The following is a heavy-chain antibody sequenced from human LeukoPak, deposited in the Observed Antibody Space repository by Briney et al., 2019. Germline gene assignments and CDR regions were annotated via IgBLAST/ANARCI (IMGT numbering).Heavy chain of an antibody. CDR1: GFTFSSYG. CDR2: IRYDGSNK. D-gene: IGHD2-21*02. Sequence: PGGSLRLSCAASGFTFSSYGMHWVRQAPGKGLEWVAFIRYDGSNKYYADSVKGRFTISRDNSKNTLYLQMNSLRAEDTAVYYCAKGPRAVVVTATPFDYWGQGTLVTVSS. V-gene: IGHV3-30*02. CDR3: AKGPRAVVVTATPFDY. J-gene: IGHJ4*02.